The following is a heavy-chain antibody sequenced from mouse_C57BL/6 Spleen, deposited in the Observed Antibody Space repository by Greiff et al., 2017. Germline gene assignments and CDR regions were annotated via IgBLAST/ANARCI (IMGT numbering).Heavy chain of an antibody. CDR3: SITTVAFDY. J-gene: IGHJ2*01. Sequence: VQLQESGAELVRPGASVTLSCKASGYTFTDYEMHWVKQTPVHGLEWIGAIDPETGGTAYNQKFKGKAILTADKSSSTAYMELRSLTADDSAVYYCSITTVAFDYWGQGTTLTVSS. CDR2: IDPETGGT. D-gene: IGHD1-1*01. CDR1: GYTFTDYE. V-gene: IGHV1-15*01.